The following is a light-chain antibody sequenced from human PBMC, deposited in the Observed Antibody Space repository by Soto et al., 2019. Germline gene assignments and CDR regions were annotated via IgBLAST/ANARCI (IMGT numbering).Light chain of an antibody. CDR1: SSNIGSNT. V-gene: IGLV1-44*01. CDR2: SNN. J-gene: IGLJ1*01. CDR3: QSYDSSLSGPYV. Sequence: QSVLTQPPSASGTPGQRVTISCSGSSSNIGSNTVNWYQQLPGTAPKLPIYSNNQRPSGVPDRFSGSKSGTSASLAITELQAEDEGDYYCQSYDSSLSGPYVFGTGTKVTVL.